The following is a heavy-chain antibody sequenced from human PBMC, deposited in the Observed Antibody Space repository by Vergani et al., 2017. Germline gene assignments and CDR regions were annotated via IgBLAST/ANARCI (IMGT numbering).Heavy chain of an antibody. J-gene: IGHJ3*01. D-gene: IGHD2-2*02. CDR2: ISYDGSNK. CDR1: GFSFSSYG. Sequence: QVQLVESGGGVVQPGRSLRLSCAASGFSFSSYGMHWVCQAPGKGLEWVAVISYDGSNKYYADSVKGRFTNSRDNSKNTLYLQMNSLRADDTAVYYCAKIGYCSSTSCYTGAFDFWGQGTMVTVSS. CDR3: AKIGYCSSTSCYTGAFDF. V-gene: IGHV3-30*18.